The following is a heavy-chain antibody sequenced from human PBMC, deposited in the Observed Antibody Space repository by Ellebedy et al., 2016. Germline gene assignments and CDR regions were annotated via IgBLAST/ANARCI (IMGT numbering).Heavy chain of an antibody. CDR1: GFTFSSYA. CDR3: AKKEDLRSGQNWFNP. V-gene: IGHV3-23*01. J-gene: IGHJ5*02. Sequence: GGSLRLSXAASGFTFSSYAMSWVRQAPGKGLEWVSGISGSGGSTYYADSVKGRFTISRENSKNTLYLQMNSLRAEDTAVYYCAKKEDLRSGQNWFNPWGQGTLVTVSS. CDR2: ISGSGGST.